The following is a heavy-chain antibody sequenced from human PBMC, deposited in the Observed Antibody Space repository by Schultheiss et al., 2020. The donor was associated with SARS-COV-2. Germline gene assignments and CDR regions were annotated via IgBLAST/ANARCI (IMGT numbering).Heavy chain of an antibody. Sequence: SETLSLTCTVSGASVSSGIYYYNWIRQAPGKALEWIGNIYSSGGTDYNPSLKSRLTISVDESRNQCSLRLTSVTAADTAVYYCARGFQHWGQGTLVTVSS. CDR1: GASVSSGIYY. V-gene: IGHV4-61*01. CDR3: ARGFQH. J-gene: IGHJ1*01. CDR2: IYSSGGT.